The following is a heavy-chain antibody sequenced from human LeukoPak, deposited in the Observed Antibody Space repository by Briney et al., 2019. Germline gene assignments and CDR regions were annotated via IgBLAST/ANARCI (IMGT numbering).Heavy chain of an antibody. Sequence: PGGSLRLSCAASGVTFSSYEMNWVRQAPGKGLEWVSYISSSGSTIYYADSVKGRFTISRDNAKNSLYLQMNSLRAEDTAVYYFARSQLWLLGYWGQGTLVTVSS. D-gene: IGHD5-18*01. J-gene: IGHJ4*02. V-gene: IGHV3-48*03. CDR2: ISSSGSTI. CDR3: ARSQLWLLGY. CDR1: GVTFSSYE.